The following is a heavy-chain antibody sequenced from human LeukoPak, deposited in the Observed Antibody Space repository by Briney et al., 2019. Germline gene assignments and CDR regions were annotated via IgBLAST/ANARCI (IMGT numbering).Heavy chain of an antibody. Sequence: AGGSLRLSCAASGFTFSSYWMSWVRQAPGKGLEWVANIKEDGSEKFYVDSVKGRFTISRDNAKNLLYLQMNSLRAEDTAVYYCARAGQRLFSLIDYWGQGTLVTVSS. CDR1: GFTFSSYW. J-gene: IGHJ4*02. CDR2: IKEDGSEK. D-gene: IGHD6-25*01. CDR3: ARAGQRLFSLIDY. V-gene: IGHV3-7*01.